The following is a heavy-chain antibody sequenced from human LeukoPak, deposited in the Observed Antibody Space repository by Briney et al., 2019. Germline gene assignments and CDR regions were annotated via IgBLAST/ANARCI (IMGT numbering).Heavy chain of an antibody. V-gene: IGHV1-69*06. CDR2: IIPMFGTA. Sequence: ASVKVSCKASGGTLRNYAINWVRQAPGRRLEWMGGIIPMFGTANYAQKFQGRVTITADKSTGTVYMELRSLTSEDTAVYYCARGELLWFGELYRIDAFDIWGQGTMVIVSS. J-gene: IGHJ3*02. CDR3: ARGELLWFGELYRIDAFDI. CDR1: GGTLRNYA. D-gene: IGHD3-10*01.